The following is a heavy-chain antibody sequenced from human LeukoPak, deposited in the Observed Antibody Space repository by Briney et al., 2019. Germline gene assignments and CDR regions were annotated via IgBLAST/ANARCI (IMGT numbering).Heavy chain of an antibody. CDR3: ARVNYVLRYFDWFEPHGGYFDY. V-gene: IGHV1-69*13. CDR1: GGTFSSYA. D-gene: IGHD3-9*01. J-gene: IGHJ4*02. CDR2: IIPIFGTA. Sequence: SVKVSCKASGGTFSSYAISWVRQAPGQGLEWMGGIIPIFGTANYAQKFQGRVTITADESTSTAYMELSSLRSEDTAVYYCARVNYVLRYFDWFEPHGGYFDYWGQGTLVTVSS.